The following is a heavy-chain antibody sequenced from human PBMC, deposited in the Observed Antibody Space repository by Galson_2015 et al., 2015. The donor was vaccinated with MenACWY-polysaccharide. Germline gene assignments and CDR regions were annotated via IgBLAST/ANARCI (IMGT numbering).Heavy chain of an antibody. CDR1: GFTFSSYW. D-gene: IGHD2-2*01. CDR2: IKQDESEK. CDR3: ARAWEVPPAHYFDH. J-gene: IGHJ4*02. V-gene: IGHV3-7*03. Sequence: SLRLSCAVSGFTFSSYWMSWVRQAPGKGLEWVANIKQDESEKYYVDSVKGRFTISRDNAKNSLYLEMNSLRAEDTAVYYCARAWEVPPAHYFDHWGQGRLVIVSS.